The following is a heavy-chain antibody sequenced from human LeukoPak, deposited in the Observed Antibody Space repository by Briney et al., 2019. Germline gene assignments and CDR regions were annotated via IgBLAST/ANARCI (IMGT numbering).Heavy chain of an antibody. J-gene: IGHJ6*03. CDR2: IKQDGSEK. V-gene: IGHV3-7*01. CDR1: GFTFSSYW. Sequence: SGGSLRLSCAASGFTFSSYWMSWVRQAPGKGLEWVANIKQDGSEKYYADSVKGRFTISRDNSKNTLYLQMNSLRAEDTAVYYCAKAVPAAYMDVWGKGTTVTVSS. D-gene: IGHD2-2*01. CDR3: AKAVPAAYMDV.